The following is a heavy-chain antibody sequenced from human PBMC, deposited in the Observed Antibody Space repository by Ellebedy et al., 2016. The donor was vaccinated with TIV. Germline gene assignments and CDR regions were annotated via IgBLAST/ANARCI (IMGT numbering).Heavy chain of an antibody. D-gene: IGHD3-10*01. CDR1: GYTFTSKP. Sequence: GESLKISXQASGYTFTSKPIAWVRRAPGKPMEWLGRVDPGDSRSYSSTYYSPSFRGLITISTDQSSRTVFLQWHTLRASDSGIYYCARHGFSSYYQGVDVWGQGTTVTVSS. J-gene: IGHJ6*02. V-gene: IGHV5-10-1*04. CDR2: VDPGDSRSYS. CDR3: ARHGFSSYYQGVDV.